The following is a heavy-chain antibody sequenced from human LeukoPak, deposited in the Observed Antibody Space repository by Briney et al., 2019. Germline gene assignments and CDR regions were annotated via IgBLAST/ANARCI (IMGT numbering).Heavy chain of an antibody. CDR3: AKDKEYSGFGPILSGYYYGMDV. CDR2: ISWDGGNT. J-gene: IGHJ6*04. V-gene: IGHV3-43D*04. D-gene: IGHD5-12*01. Sequence: GGSLRLSCAASGFTFDDYAMHWVRQAPGKGLEWVSLISWDGGNTYYADSVKGRFTISRGNSRHTLYLQMNSLGAEDTALYYCAKDKEYSGFGPILSGYYYGMDVWGKGTTVTVSS. CDR1: GFTFDDYA.